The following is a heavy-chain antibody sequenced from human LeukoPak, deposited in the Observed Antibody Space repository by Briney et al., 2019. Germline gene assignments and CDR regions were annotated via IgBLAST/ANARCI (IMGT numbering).Heavy chain of an antibody. CDR1: GFTFSSYW. D-gene: IGHD5-18*01. J-gene: IGHJ4*02. V-gene: IGHV3-7*01. Sequence: PGGSLRLSCAASGFTFSSYWMSWVRQAPGKGLGWVANIKQDGSEKYYVDSVKGRFTIPRDNAKNSLYLQMNSLRAEDTAVYYCAKMGPAIRRGTYYFDYWGQGTLVTVSS. CDR2: IKQDGSEK. CDR3: AKMGPAIRRGTYYFDY.